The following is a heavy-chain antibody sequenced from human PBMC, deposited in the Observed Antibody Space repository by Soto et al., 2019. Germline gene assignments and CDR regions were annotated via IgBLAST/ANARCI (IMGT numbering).Heavy chain of an antibody. Sequence: SVGSLRLSCAASGFTFSNYAMSWVRQAPGKGLEWVSGISGSGDSTYYADSVKGRFTISRDNSKNTLYLQMNSLRAEDTAVYYCAKGPPNWNFSFFDYWGQGTLVTVSS. V-gene: IGHV3-23*01. J-gene: IGHJ4*02. CDR3: AKGPPNWNFSFFDY. CDR2: ISGSGDST. D-gene: IGHD1-7*01. CDR1: GFTFSNYA.